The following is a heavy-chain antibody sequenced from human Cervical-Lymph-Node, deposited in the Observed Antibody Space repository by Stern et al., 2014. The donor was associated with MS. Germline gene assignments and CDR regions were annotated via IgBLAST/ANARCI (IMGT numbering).Heavy chain of an antibody. CDR1: GYSFTHFW. CDR2: IYPGDSDT. D-gene: IGHD6-19*01. V-gene: IGHV5-51*03. Sequence: VQLGDSGAEVKKPGESLSISCKGSGYSFTHFWVGWVRQMPGKGLEWMGIIYPGDSDTRYSPSVQGHGTISAHSSLNTAHPPSSSLKASDTAIYYCAIMRGDSGLHYWGQGTLVTVSS. J-gene: IGHJ4*02. CDR3: AIMRGDSGLHY.